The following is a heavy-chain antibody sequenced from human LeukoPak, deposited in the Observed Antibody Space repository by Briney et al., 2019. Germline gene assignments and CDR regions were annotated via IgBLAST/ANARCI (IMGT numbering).Heavy chain of an antibody. CDR2: IYHSGST. CDR1: GGSISSSSYY. CDR3: ARDLSDYYGSGYIDY. J-gene: IGHJ4*02. Sequence: SETLSLTCTVSGGSISSSSYYWGWIRQPPGNGLEWIGSIYHSGSTPYNPSLKSRVTISVDTSKNQFSLKLSSVTAADTAVYYCARDLSDYYGSGYIDYWGQGTLVTVSS. D-gene: IGHD3-10*01. V-gene: IGHV4-39*07.